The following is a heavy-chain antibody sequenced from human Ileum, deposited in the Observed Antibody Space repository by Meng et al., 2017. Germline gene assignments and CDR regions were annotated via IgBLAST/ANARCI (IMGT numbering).Heavy chain of an antibody. Sequence: GGSLRLSCAASGFTFSSYALSWVRRAPGKGLEWVSGLSGSGESTNYADSVKGRFTISRDNSRNTVYLQMNSLRDEDTAIYFCARGVGYSHQYYFGFWGQG. CDR3: ARGVGYSHQYYFGF. V-gene: IGHV3-23*01. J-gene: IGHJ4*02. CDR1: GFTFSSYA. CDR2: LSGSGEST. D-gene: IGHD5-18*01.